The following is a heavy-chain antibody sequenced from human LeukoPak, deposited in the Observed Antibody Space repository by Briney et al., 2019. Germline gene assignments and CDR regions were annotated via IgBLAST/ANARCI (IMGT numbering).Heavy chain of an antibody. CDR1: GGSFSGYY. CDR3: ARGIAAAGSYYYYGMDV. J-gene: IGHJ6*02. Sequence: SETLSLTCAVYGGSFSGYYWSWIRQPPGKGLEWIGEINHSGSTNYNPSLKSRVTISVDTSKNQFSLKLSSVTAADTAVYYCARGIAAAGSYYYYGMDVWGQGTTVTVSS. CDR2: INHSGST. D-gene: IGHD6-13*01. V-gene: IGHV4-34*01.